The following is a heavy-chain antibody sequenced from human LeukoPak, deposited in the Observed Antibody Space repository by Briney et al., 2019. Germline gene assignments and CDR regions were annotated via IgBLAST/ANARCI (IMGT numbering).Heavy chain of an antibody. CDR1: GFTFSDYY. D-gene: IGHD6-19*01. CDR3: ARDLSVAARFDY. CDR2: ISSSGSTI. Sequence: GGSLRLSCAASGFTFSDYYMSWIRQAPGKGLEWVSYISSSGSTIYYADSVKGRFTISRDNAKNSLYLQMNSLRAEDTAVYHCARDLSVAARFDYWGQGTLVTVSS. V-gene: IGHV3-11*01. J-gene: IGHJ4*02.